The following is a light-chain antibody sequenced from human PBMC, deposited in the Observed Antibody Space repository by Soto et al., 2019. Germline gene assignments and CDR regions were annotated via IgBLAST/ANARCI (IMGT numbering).Light chain of an antibody. CDR2: EVT. V-gene: IGLV2-8*01. J-gene: IGLJ2*01. CDR3: SSYVGSMV. CDR1: SSDFGGYNY. Sequence: QSALTQPPSASGSPGQSVTISCTGTSSDFGGYNYVSWYQQHPGKAPKLVIYEVTKRPSGVPDRFSGSKYGNTASLTVSGLQAEDEADYYCSSYVGSMVFGGGTKVTVL.